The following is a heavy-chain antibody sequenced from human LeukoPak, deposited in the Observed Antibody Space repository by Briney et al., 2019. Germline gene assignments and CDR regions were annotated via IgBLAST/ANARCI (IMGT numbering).Heavy chain of an antibody. J-gene: IGHJ4*02. CDR3: ARPPAPAVIDGYCSGGSCYSVWTYFDY. CDR2: IYYSGST. Sequence: SETLSLTCTVSGGSISSSSYYWGWIRQPPGKGLEWIGSIYYSGSTYYNPSLKSRVTISVDTSKNQFSLKLSSVTAADTAVYYCARPPAPAVIDGYCSGGSCYSVWTYFDYWGQGTLVTVSS. D-gene: IGHD2-15*01. V-gene: IGHV4-39*01. CDR1: GGSISSSSYY.